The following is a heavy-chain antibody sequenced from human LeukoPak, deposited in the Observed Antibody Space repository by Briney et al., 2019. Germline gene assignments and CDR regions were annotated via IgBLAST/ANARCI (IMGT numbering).Heavy chain of an antibody. CDR3: ARDLRVGSGYDT. CDR2: IKKDGGEK. D-gene: IGHD5-12*01. Sequence: GGSLRLSCAASGFTFSRDWMSWVRQAPGKGLEWVATIKKDGGEKYYVDSVKGRFTISRDNAKNSLYLQMNSLRAEDTAVYYCARDLRVGSGYDTWGQGTLVTVSS. J-gene: IGHJ4*02. V-gene: IGHV3-7*01. CDR1: GFTFSRDW.